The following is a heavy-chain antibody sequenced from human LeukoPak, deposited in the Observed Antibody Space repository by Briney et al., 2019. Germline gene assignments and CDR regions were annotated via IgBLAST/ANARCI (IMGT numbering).Heavy chain of an antibody. CDR1: GGSISSYY. V-gene: IGHV4-4*07. CDR3: ARHPLAPQWSAFDI. Sequence: SETLSLTCTVSGGSISSYYWSWIRQPAGKGLEWIGRIYTSGSTNYNPSLKSRVTISVDTSKNQFSLKLSSVTAADTAVYHCARHPLAPQWSAFDIWGQGTMVTVSS. J-gene: IGHJ3*02. D-gene: IGHD6-19*01. CDR2: IYTSGST.